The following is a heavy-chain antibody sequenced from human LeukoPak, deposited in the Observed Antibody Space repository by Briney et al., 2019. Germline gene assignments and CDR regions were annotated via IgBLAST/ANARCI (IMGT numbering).Heavy chain of an antibody. CDR2: IYSGGST. D-gene: IGHD6-13*01. CDR3: ARGLGIAEQDY. CDR1: GFTVSSNY. J-gene: IGHJ4*02. V-gene: IGHV3-66*01. Sequence: PGGPLRLSCEAPGFTVSSNYMSWVRQAPGKGLEWVSVIYSGGSTYYADSVKGRFTISRDNSKNTLYLQMISLRAEDTAVYYCARGLGIAEQDYWGQGTLVTVSS.